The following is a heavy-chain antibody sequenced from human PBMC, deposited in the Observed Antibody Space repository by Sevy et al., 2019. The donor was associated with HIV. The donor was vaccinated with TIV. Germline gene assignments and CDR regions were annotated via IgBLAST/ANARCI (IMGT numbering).Heavy chain of an antibody. CDR1: GFTFSTYS. V-gene: IGHV3-21*01. J-gene: IGHJ4*02. CDR2: ISGSGSYI. Sequence: GGSLRLSCGVSGFTFSTYSMNWVRQAPGKGLEWVSSISGSGSYIDYADSVQGRFTISRDNVKNSLYLQMNSLRAEDTAVYYCVREAANVRYFDSWGQGILVTVSS. CDR3: VREAANVRYFDS. D-gene: IGHD3-10*02.